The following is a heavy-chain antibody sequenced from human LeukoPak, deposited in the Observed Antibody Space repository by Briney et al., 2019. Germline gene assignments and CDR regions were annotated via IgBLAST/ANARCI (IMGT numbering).Heavy chain of an antibody. J-gene: IGHJ4*02. CDR1: GGSFSGYY. D-gene: IGHD2-2*01. CDR2: INHSGGT. Sequence: PSETLSLTCAVYGGSFSGYYWSWIRQPPGKGLEWIGEINHSGGTNYNPSLKSRVTISVDTSKNQFSLKLSSVTAADTAVYYCARRRYCSSTSCRRGFDYWGQGTLVTVSS. V-gene: IGHV4-34*01. CDR3: ARRRYCSSTSCRRGFDY.